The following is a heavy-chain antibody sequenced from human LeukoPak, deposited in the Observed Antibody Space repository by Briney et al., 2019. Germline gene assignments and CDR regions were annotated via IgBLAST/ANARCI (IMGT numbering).Heavy chain of an antibody. Sequence: RGESLKISCKGSGYSFPSYWIGWVRQMPGKGLECMGVIYLGDSDTRYSPSFQGQVTISADKSISTAYLQWSSLKASDTAMYYCARTPPTYYYVYDAFDIWGQGTMVTVSS. V-gene: IGHV5-51*01. CDR2: IYLGDSDT. CDR1: GYSFPSYW. D-gene: IGHD3-10*02. CDR3: ARTPPTYYYVYDAFDI. J-gene: IGHJ3*02.